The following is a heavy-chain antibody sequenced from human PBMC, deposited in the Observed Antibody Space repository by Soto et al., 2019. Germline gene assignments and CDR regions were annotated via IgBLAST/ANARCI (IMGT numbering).Heavy chain of an antibody. D-gene: IGHD3-3*01. CDR1: GYTFTSYY. Sequence: ASVKVSCKASGYTFTSYYMHWVRQAPGQGLEWMGIINPSGGSTSYAQKLQGRVTMTRDRSTSTVYMERSSLRSDDTGVYYCARVGGGYDFSRGYYLEVGFDAWGRGILITVSS. CDR2: INPSGGST. J-gene: IGHJ5*02. CDR3: ARVGGGYDFSRGYYLEVGFDA. V-gene: IGHV1-46*01.